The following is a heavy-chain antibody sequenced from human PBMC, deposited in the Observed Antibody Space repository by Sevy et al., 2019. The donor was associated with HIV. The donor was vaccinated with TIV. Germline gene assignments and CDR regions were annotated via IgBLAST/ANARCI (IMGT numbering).Heavy chain of an antibody. Sequence: SETLSLTCTVSGGSISSSSYYWGWIRQPPGKGLEWLGSIYYSGSTYYNPSLKSRVTISVDTSKNQFSLKLSSVTAADTAVYYCARNTPRYYYDSSGRSGGMDVWGQGTTVTVSS. CDR2: IYYSGST. V-gene: IGHV4-39*01. CDR3: ARNTPRYYYDSSGRSGGMDV. D-gene: IGHD3-22*01. CDR1: GGSISSSSYY. J-gene: IGHJ6*02.